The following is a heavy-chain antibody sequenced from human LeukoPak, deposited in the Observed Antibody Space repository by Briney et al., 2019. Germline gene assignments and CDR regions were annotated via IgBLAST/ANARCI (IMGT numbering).Heavy chain of an antibody. CDR2: INPNSGGT. D-gene: IGHD6-19*01. CDR3: AREPSYSSGCLRG. J-gene: IGHJ4*02. Sequence: GASVKVSCKASGGTFSSYAISWVRQAPGQGLEWMGWINPNSGGTNYAQKFQGRVTMTRDTSISTAYMELSRLRSDDTAVYYCAREPSYSSGCLRGWGQGTLVTVSS. V-gene: IGHV1-2*02. CDR1: GGTFSSYA.